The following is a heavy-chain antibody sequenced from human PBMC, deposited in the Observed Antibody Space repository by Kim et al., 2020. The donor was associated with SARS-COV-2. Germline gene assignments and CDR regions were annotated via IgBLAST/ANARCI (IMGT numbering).Heavy chain of an antibody. V-gene: IGHV1-18*01. Sequence: ASVKVSCKASGYTFTSYGISWVRQAPGQGLEWMGWISAYNGNTNYAQKLQGRVTMTTDTSTSTAYMELRSLRSDDTAVYYCARGLVGAWEGLNWYFDLWGRGTLVTVSS. CDR2: ISAYNGNT. J-gene: IGHJ2*01. CDR1: GYTFTSYG. CDR3: ARGLVGAWEGLNWYFDL. D-gene: IGHD1-26*01.